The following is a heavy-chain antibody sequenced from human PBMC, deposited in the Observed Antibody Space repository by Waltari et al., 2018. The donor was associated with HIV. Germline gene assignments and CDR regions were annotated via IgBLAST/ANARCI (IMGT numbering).Heavy chain of an antibody. V-gene: IGHV4-38-2*02. D-gene: IGHD2-15*01. CDR2: IFHTGGT. CDR3: ARERGHCIGAACYGWFDP. Sequence: QVQLQESGPGLVRPSAPLSPTCGVSGYSTSSGYYWGWIRQPRGKVLDRVGTIFHTGGTVSNPSLKSRISMSLDTSKNQFSLSLYSLTAADTAVYYCARERGHCIGAACYGWFDPWGQGTLVTVSS. CDR1: GYSTSSGYY. J-gene: IGHJ5*02.